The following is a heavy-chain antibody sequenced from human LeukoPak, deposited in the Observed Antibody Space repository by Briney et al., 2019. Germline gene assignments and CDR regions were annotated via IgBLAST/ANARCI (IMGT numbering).Heavy chain of an antibody. CDR3: SREGSIAAAGIPAFDS. J-gene: IGHJ4*02. Sequence: SETLSLTCAVYGGSFSGGYWSWIRQPPGKGLEWIGEINHSGSTSYNPSLKSRVTISVDTSKNQFSLKLTSVTAADTAVYYCSREGSIAAAGIPAFDSWGQGTLVTVSS. CDR2: INHSGST. CDR1: GGSFSGGY. D-gene: IGHD6-13*01. V-gene: IGHV4-34*01.